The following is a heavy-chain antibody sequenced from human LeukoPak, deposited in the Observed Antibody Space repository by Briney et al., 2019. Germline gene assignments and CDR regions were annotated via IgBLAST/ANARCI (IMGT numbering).Heavy chain of an antibody. Sequence: GASVKVSCKASGGTFSSYAISWVRQAPGKGLEWMGGFDPEDGETIYAQKFQGRVTMTEDTSTDTAYMELSSLRSEDTAVYYCATPPIRSYQTGYYFDYWGQGTLVTVSS. V-gene: IGHV1-24*01. CDR3: ATPPIRSYQTGYYFDY. J-gene: IGHJ4*02. CDR2: FDPEDGET. D-gene: IGHD1-26*01. CDR1: GGTFSSYA.